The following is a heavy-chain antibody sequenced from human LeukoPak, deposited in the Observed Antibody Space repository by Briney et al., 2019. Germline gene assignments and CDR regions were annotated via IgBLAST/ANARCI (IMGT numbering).Heavy chain of an antibody. CDR3: ANAKLYGNFDH. CDR2: INPNTGGT. J-gene: IGHJ4*02. D-gene: IGHD2-8*01. V-gene: IGHV1-2*02. CDR1: GYSFTGYY. Sequence: ASVKVSCKASGYSFTGYYMHWVRQARGQGLEWMGWINPNTGGTNYAQKFQGRVTMTRGTSISTAYMELSSLRSDDMAVYYCANAKLYGNFDHWGQGTLVTVSS.